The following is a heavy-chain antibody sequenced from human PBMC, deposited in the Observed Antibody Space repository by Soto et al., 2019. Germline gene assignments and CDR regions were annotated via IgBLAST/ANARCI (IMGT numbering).Heavy chain of an antibody. J-gene: IGHJ1*01. Sequence: GGSLRLSCSASGFTFSSYAMHWVRQAPGKGLEYVSAISSNGGSTYYADSVKGRFTISRDNSKNTLYLQMSSLRAEDTAVYYCVKGWKPNCSGGSCYADFEHWGQGTLVTVSS. CDR2: ISSNGGST. CDR1: GFTFSSYA. V-gene: IGHV3-64D*06. D-gene: IGHD2-15*01. CDR3: VKGWKPNCSGGSCYADFEH.